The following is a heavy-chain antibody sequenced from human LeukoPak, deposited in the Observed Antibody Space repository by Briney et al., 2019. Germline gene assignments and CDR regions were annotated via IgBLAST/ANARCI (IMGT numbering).Heavy chain of an antibody. CDR3: ARDAAAAGTDYFDY. D-gene: IGHD6-13*01. V-gene: IGHV3-21*01. J-gene: IGHJ4*02. CDR2: ISSSSSYI. Sequence: PGGSLRLSCAASGFTFSSYSMNWVRQAPGKGLEWVSSISSSSSYIHYADSVKGRFTISRDNAKNSLYLQMNSLRAEDTAVYYCARDAAAAGTDYFDYWGQGTLVTVSS. CDR1: GFTFSSYS.